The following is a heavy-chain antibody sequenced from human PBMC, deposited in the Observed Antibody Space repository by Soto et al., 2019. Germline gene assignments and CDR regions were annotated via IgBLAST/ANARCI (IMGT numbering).Heavy chain of an antibody. CDR2: IKSKTDGGTT. J-gene: IGHJ4*02. D-gene: IGHD2-2*01. Sequence: EVQLVESGGGLVKPGGSLRLSCAASGFTFSNAWMSWVRQAPGKGLEWVGRIKSKTDGGTTDYAAPVKGRFTISRDDSKNTLYLQMNSLKTEDTAVYYCTTDPPIVVVPAAILSRIFDYWGQGTLVTVSS. CDR3: TTDPPIVVVPAAILSRIFDY. V-gene: IGHV3-15*01. CDR1: GFTFSNAW.